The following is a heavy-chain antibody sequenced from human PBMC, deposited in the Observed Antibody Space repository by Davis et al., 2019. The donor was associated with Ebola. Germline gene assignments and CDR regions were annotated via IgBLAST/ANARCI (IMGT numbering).Heavy chain of an antibody. V-gene: IGHV4-34*01. CDR1: GGSFSGYY. Sequence: SETLSLTCAVYGGSFSGYYWSWIRQPPGKGLEWIGSIYYSGSTNYNPSLKSRVTISVDTSKNQFSLKLSSVTAADTAVYYCARSLYYYDSSGYRYWGQGTLVTVSS. CDR2: IYYSGST. J-gene: IGHJ4*02. D-gene: IGHD3-22*01. CDR3: ARSLYYYDSSGYRY.